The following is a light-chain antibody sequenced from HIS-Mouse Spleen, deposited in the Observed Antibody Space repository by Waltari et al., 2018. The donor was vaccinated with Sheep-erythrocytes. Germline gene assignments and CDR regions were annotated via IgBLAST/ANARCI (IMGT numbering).Light chain of an antibody. Sequence: DIQMTQSPSSVSASVGDRVTITCRASQGSSSWLAWYQQKPGEAPKLLIYAASRLQSWVPSRFSGSGSGTDFTLTISSLQPEDFATYYCQQANSFPQTFGQGTKVEIK. J-gene: IGKJ1*01. CDR2: AAS. CDR1: QGSSSW. V-gene: IGKV1-12*01. CDR3: QQANSFPQT.